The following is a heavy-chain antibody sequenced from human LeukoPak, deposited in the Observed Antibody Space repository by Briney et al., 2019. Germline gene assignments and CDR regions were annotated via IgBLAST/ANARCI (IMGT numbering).Heavy chain of an antibody. V-gene: IGHV4-61*02. D-gene: IGHD6-19*01. Sequence: PSETLSLTCPVSGGSISSGSYYWSWIRQPAGKGLEWIGRIYISGSTNYNPSLKSRVTISLDTSKNQFSLKLSSVTAADTAVYYCARAPLKYSSGWYYFDYWGQGTLVTVSS. CDR3: ARAPLKYSSGWYYFDY. J-gene: IGHJ4*02. CDR2: IYISGST. CDR1: GGSISSGSYY.